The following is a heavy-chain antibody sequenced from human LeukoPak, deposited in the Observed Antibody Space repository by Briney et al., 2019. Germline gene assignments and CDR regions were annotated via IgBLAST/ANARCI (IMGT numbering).Heavy chain of an antibody. CDR3: ASGLLGYCSGGSCYVDY. CDR2: ISSSTSYI. CDR1: GFTFSSYW. Sequence: GGSLRLSCAASGFTFSSYWMNWVRQAPGKGLEWVSSISSSTSYIYYADSVKGRFTISRDNAKNSLYLQMNSLRAGDTAVYYCASGLLGYCSGGSCYVDYWGQGTLVTVSS. J-gene: IGHJ4*02. V-gene: IGHV3-21*01. D-gene: IGHD2-15*01.